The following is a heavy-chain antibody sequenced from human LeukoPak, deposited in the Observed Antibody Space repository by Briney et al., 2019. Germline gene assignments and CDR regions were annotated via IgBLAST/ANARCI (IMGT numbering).Heavy chain of an antibody. CDR1: GFTFSSYA. J-gene: IGHJ4*02. CDR2: ISNSGGST. V-gene: IGHV3-23*01. D-gene: IGHD6-13*01. Sequence: GSLRLSCAASGFTFSSYAMSWVRQAPGKGLEWVSSISNSGGSTFYADSVKGRFTVSRDNSKDTLSLQMNSLRVEDTAVYYCAKDRAYSSSWYTGDYWGQGTLVTVSS. CDR3: AKDRAYSSSWYTGDY.